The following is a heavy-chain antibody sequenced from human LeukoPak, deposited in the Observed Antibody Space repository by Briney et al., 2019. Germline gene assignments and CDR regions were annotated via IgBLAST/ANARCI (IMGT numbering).Heavy chain of an antibody. V-gene: IGHV3-30*03. CDR3: ATDSHPNWFDT. J-gene: IGHJ5*02. Sequence: GGSLRLSCAASGFTFSSYGMHWVRQAPGQGPEWVAIISYDGSKKYYADSLKGRFTISRDNSKNTLYLQMNSLRAEDTAVYYCATDSHPNWFDTWGQGTLVTVSS. CDR1: GFTFSSYG. CDR2: ISYDGSKK.